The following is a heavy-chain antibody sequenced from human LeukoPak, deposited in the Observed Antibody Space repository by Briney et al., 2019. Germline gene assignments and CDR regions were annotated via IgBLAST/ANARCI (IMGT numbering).Heavy chain of an antibody. Sequence: GGSLRLSCAASGFTLSSYGMSWVRQAPGKGLEWVSAISGSGGSTYYADSVKGRFTISRDNAKNSLYLQMNSLRAEDTAVYYCVKDRGMVRGEDWGQGTLVTVSS. V-gene: IGHV3-23*01. CDR3: VKDRGMVRGED. J-gene: IGHJ4*02. D-gene: IGHD3-10*01. CDR2: ISGSGGST. CDR1: GFTLSSYG.